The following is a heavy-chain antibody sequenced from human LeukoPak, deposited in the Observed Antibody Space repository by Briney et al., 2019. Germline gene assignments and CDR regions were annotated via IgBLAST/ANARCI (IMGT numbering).Heavy chain of an antibody. D-gene: IGHD5-18*01. J-gene: IGHJ4*02. V-gene: IGHV1-69*06. CDR2: IIPIFGTA. CDR1: GGTFISYA. CDR3: ARGRKYTSGYRVTELGSGYSDY. Sequence: SVKVSCKASGGTFISYAISWVRQAPGQGLEWMGGIIPIFGTANYAQKFQGRVTITADKSTSTAYMELSSLRSEDTAVYYCARGRKYTSGYRVTELGSGYSDYWGQGTLVTVSS.